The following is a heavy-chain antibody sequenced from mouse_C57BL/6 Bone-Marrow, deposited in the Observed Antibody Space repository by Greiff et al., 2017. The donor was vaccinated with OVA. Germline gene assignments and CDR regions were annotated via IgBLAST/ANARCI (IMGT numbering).Heavy chain of an antibody. CDR1: GYTFTSYG. Sequence: QVQLKQSGAELARPGASVKLSCKASGYTFTSYGISWVKQRTGQGLEWIGEIYPRSGNTYYNEKFKGKATLTADKSSSTAYMELRSLTSEDSAVYFCARVFYYDYDWFAYWGQGTLVTVSA. CDR3: ARVFYYDYDWFAY. CDR2: IYPRSGNT. J-gene: IGHJ3*01. V-gene: IGHV1-81*01. D-gene: IGHD2-4*01.